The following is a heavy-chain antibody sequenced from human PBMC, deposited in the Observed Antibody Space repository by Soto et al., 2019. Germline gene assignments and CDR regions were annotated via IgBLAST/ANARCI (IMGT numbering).Heavy chain of an antibody. Sequence: QITLKESGPTLVNPTQTLTLTCTFSGFSLSTSGVGVGWIRQPPGKALEWLAVIYWDDGNRYSPSLRSRLTFTKDTSKNQVVRTMTNMDPEDTATYYCAHKATANLTARVLDYWGQGLLVTVSS. CDR1: GFSLSTSGVG. J-gene: IGHJ4*02. D-gene: IGHD2-21*02. CDR3: AHKATANLTARVLDY. CDR2: IYWDDGN. V-gene: IGHV2-5*02.